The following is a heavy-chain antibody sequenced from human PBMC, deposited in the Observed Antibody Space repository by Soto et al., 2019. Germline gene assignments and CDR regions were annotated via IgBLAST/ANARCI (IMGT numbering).Heavy chain of an antibody. CDR1: GGSISSGGYY. CDR2: IYYSGST. J-gene: IGHJ4*02. CDR3: ARDPKTHCSGGSCYSR. V-gene: IGHV4-31*03. D-gene: IGHD2-15*01. Sequence: QVQLQESGPGLVKPSQTLSLTCTVSGGSISSGGYYWSWIRQHPGKGLEWIGYIYYSGSTYYNPSLKSRGTISVDTSKKQFSLKLSSVTAADTAVYYCARDPKTHCSGGSCYSRWGQGTLVTVSS.